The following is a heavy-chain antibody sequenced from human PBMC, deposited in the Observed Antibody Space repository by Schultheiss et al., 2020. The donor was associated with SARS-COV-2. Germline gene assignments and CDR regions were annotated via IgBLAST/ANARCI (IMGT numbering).Heavy chain of an antibody. V-gene: IGHV4-30-4*07. J-gene: IGHJ4*02. D-gene: IGHD3-9*01. CDR1: GGSISSGGYS. Sequence: SETLSLTCAVSGGSISSGGYSWSWIRQPPGKGLEWIGYIYYSGSTYYNPSLKSRVTISVDTSKNQFSLKLSSVTAADTAVCYCARGEYDILTGYPEGLFDYWGRGTLVTVSS. CDR2: IYYSGST. CDR3: ARGEYDILTGYPEGLFDY.